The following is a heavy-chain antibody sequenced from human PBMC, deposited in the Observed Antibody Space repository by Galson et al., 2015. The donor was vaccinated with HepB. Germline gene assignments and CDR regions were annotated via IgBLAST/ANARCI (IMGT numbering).Heavy chain of an antibody. CDR3: ARDNLDGPYYYGSGSYRAYRWFDP. J-gene: IGHJ5*01. D-gene: IGHD3-10*01. Sequence: SETLSLTCAVYGGSFSGYYWSWIRQPPGKGLEWIGEINHSGSTNYNPSLKSRVTISVDTSKNQFSLKLSSVTAADTAVYYCARDNLDGPYYYGSGSYRAYRWFDPWGQGTLVTVSS. CDR2: INHSGST. CDR1: GGSFSGYY. V-gene: IGHV4-34*01.